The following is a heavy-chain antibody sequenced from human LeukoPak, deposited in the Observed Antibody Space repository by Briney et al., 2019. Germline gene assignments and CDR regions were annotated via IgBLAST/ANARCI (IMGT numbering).Heavy chain of an antibody. Sequence: SETLSLTCTVSGYSISSGYYWGWIRQPPGKGLEWIGSIYHSGSTYYNPSLKSRVTISVDTSKNQFSLKLRSVTAADTAVYYCARVTGYMIEDYFDYWGQGILVTVSS. V-gene: IGHV4-38-2*02. CDR3: ARVTGYMIEDYFDY. CDR2: IYHSGST. J-gene: IGHJ4*02. CDR1: GYSISSGYY. D-gene: IGHD3-9*01.